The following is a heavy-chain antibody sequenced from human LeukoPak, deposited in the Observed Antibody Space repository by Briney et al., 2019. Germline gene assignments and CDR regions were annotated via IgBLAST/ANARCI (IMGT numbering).Heavy chain of an antibody. V-gene: IGHV4-61*02. CDR1: GDSISSGDYY. D-gene: IGHD3-22*01. CDR3: ARGPYSYDSSGAFDI. J-gene: IGHJ3*02. Sequence: SETLSLSCTVSGDSISSGDYYWSWIRQPAGKGLEWIGRISSSGSTNYNPSLKSRVTISVDTSKNQFSLKLSSVTAADTAVYFCARGPYSYDSSGAFDIWGQGTMVTVSS. CDR2: ISSSGST.